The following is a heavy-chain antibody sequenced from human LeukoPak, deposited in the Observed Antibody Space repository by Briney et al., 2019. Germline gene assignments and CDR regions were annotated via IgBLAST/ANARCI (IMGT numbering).Heavy chain of an antibody. D-gene: IGHD6-19*01. J-gene: IGHJ4*02. Sequence: SETLSLTCSASGASTSDKYWSWIRQSPGRTLEWIGHIYNGRNTKYNPSLTSRVTISVDTSKNQFSLSLMSVTAADTAMYYCAQTTGWPGFDFWGPGALVTVSS. CDR3: AQTTGWPGFDF. V-gene: IGHV4-59*08. CDR1: GASTSDKY. CDR2: IYNGRNT.